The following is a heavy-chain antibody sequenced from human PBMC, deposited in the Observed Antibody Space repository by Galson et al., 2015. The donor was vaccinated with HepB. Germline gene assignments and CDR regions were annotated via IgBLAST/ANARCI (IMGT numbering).Heavy chain of an antibody. CDR2: ISGSGFRT. CDR1: GFTFSKYA. J-gene: IGHJ4*02. Sequence: SLRLSCAASGFTFSKYAMSWVRQAPGQGLEWVSAISGSGFRTPYADSVKGRFTISRDTSKNMLYLQMNSLRADDTAVYYCATETSSGNYYFDFWGQGTLVTVSS. D-gene: IGHD3-22*01. V-gene: IGHV3-23*01. CDR3: ATETSSGNYYFDF.